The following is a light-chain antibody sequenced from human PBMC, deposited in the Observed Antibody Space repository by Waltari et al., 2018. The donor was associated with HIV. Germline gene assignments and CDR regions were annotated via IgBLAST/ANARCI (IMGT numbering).Light chain of an antibody. CDR3: QQYYGVHMYT. CDR1: QTVLYSSNNKNY. CDR2: WAS. Sequence: DIVMTQSPDSLAVSLGERATIKCKSSQTVLYSSNNKNYLASYQQKPGQPPKLLIYWASTREAGVPDRFSGSGSGTDFTLTISSLQAEDVAVYYCQQYYGVHMYTFGQGTKLEIK. V-gene: IGKV4-1*01. J-gene: IGKJ2*01.